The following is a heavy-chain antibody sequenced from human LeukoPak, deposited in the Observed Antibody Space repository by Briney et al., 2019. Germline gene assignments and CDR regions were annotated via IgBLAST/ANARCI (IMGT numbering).Heavy chain of an antibody. V-gene: IGHV1-46*01. CDR3: ARAGVGATDWFDP. CDR2: INPSGGST. CDR1: GYTFTSYY. D-gene: IGHD1-26*01. J-gene: IGHJ5*02. Sequence: ASVKVSCKASGYTFTSYYMHWVRQAPGQGLEWMGIINPSGGSTSYAQKFQGRVTMTRDTSISTAYMELGRLRSDDTAVYYCARAGVGATDWFDPWGQGTLVTVSS.